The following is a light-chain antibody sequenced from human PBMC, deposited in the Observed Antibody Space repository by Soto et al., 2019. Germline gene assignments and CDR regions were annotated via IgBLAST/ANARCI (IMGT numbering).Light chain of an antibody. J-gene: IGKJ1*01. CDR2: GAS. CDR3: QKYHSAPRT. Sequence: EIVMTQSPATLSVSPGERASLSCRASQSVSSNLAWYQQRPGQAPRLLIYGASNRATGIPARFSGSGSGTEFTLTISSLQSEDIATYYCQKYHSAPRTFGQGTKVEIK. V-gene: IGKV3-15*01. CDR1: QSVSSN.